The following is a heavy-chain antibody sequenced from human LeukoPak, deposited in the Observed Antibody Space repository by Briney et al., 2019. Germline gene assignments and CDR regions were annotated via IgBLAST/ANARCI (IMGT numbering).Heavy chain of an antibody. D-gene: IGHD3-22*01. CDR3: AKSTDYYDTSGLDY. CDR2: ISGSGDST. J-gene: IGHJ4*02. CDR1: GFTFSSYA. Sequence: GGSLRLSCAASGFTFSSYAMSWVRQAPGKVLQWVSGISGSGDSTHYADSVKGRFTISRDNSNNTLFLQMNSLRAEDTAVYYCAKSTDYYDTSGLDYWGQGTLVTVSS. V-gene: IGHV3-23*01.